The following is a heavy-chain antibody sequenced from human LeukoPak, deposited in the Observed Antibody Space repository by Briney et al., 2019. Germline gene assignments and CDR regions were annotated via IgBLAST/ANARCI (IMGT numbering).Heavy chain of an antibody. Sequence: GGSLRLSCAASGFTFSSDSMNWVRQAPGKGLEWVSSISSSSSYIYYADSVKGRFTISRDNAKNSLYLQMNSLRAEDTAVYYCAAAASGLRYFDWSDPLDYWGQGTLVTVSS. CDR2: ISSSSSYI. CDR1: GFTFSSDS. V-gene: IGHV3-21*01. CDR3: AAAASGLRYFDWSDPLDY. D-gene: IGHD3-9*01. J-gene: IGHJ4*02.